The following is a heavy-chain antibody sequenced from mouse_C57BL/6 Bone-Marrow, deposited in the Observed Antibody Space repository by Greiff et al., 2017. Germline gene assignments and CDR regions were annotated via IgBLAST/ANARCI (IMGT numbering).Heavy chain of an antibody. D-gene: IGHD4-1*01. CDR1: GYTFTSYT. J-gene: IGHJ3*01. V-gene: IGHV1-4*01. Sequence: QVQLKESGAELARPGASVKMSCKASGYTFTSYTMHWVKQRPGQGLEWIGYISPSSGYTKYNQKFKDKATLTADKSSSTAYMQLSSLTSEDSAVYYCARSFNWEFAYWGQGTLVTVSA. CDR2: ISPSSGYT. CDR3: ARSFNWEFAY.